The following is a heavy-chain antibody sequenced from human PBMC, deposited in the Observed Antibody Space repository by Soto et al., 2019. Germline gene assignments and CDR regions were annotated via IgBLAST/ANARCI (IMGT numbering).Heavy chain of an antibody. CDR3: ARDRNYYGSGSYTDY. CDR2: IIPILGIA. J-gene: IGHJ4*02. V-gene: IGHV1-69*04. D-gene: IGHD3-10*01. Sequence: GASVKVSCKASGGTFSSYTISWVRQAPGQGIEWMGRIIPILGIANYAQKFQGRVTITADKSTSTAYMELSSLRSEDTAVYYCARDRNYYGSGSYTDYWGQGAVLTVSS. CDR1: GGTFSSYT.